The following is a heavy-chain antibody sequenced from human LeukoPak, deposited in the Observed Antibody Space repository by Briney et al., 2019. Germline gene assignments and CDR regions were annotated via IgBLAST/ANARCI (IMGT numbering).Heavy chain of an antibody. V-gene: IGHV1-69*02. J-gene: IGHJ6*03. Sequence: GTLGSNRVSWARPSPATGLEWMGRIIPILGIANYAQKFQGRVTITADKSTSTAYMELSSLRSEDTAVYYCARGRYYYYYMDVWGKGTTVTVSS. CDR3: ARGRYYYYYMDV. CDR2: IIPILGIA. CDR1: GTLGSNR.